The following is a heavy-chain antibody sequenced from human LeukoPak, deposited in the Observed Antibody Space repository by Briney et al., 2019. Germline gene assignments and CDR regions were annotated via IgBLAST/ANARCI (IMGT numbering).Heavy chain of an antibody. J-gene: IGHJ3*02. D-gene: IGHD3-22*01. CDR3: ARMTYYYDSSGYYAGPDAFDI. V-gene: IGHV1-18*01. Sequence: ASVKVSCKASGYTFTSYGISWVRQAPGQGLEWMGWISAYNGNTNYAQKLQGRVTMTTDTSTSTAYMEPRSLRSDDTAVYYCARMTYYYDSSGYYAGPDAFDIWGQGTMVTVSS. CDR1: GYTFTSYG. CDR2: ISAYNGNT.